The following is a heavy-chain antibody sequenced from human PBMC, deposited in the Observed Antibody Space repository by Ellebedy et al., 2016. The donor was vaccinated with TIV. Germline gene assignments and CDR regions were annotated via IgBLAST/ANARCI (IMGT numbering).Heavy chain of an antibody. V-gene: IGHV1-18*01. CDR3: ARDRRDILTGYWFDP. CDR1: GYIFTTYG. J-gene: IGHJ5*02. Sequence: ASAKVSCKASGYIFTTYGISWVRQAPGQGLEWMGWISAYNANTNYAQKFQGRVTLTTDTSTSTAYMELRSLRSDDTAVYYCARDRRDILTGYWFDPWGQGTLVTVSS. D-gene: IGHD3-9*01. CDR2: ISAYNANT.